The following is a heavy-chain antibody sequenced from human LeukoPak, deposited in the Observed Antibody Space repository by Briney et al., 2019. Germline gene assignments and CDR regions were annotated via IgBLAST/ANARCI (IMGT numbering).Heavy chain of an antibody. CDR1: GFTFSSYA. V-gene: IGHV3-23*01. CDR2: ISGRGDIT. CDR3: TKDLAFCGGDCYSGADN. J-gene: IGHJ4*02. D-gene: IGHD2-21*01. Sequence: PGGSLRLSCAASGFTFSSYAMNWVRQAPGKGLEGVSAISGRGDITYYTDSVKGRFTISRDTSRSTLYLQMSSLRAEDTAVCYCTKDLAFCGGDCYSGADNWGQGALVTVSS.